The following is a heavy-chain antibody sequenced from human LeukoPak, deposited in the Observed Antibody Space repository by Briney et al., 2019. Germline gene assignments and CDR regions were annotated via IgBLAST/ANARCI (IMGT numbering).Heavy chain of an antibody. Sequence: ASVKVSCEASGYTFTSYDINWVRQATGQGLEWMGWMNPKSGNTGYAQKFQGRVTMTRNTSISTAYMELSSLRSEDTAVYYCARGLSVRNYDSSGYSYDYWGQGTLVTVSS. CDR1: GYTFTSYD. CDR3: ARGLSVRNYDSSGYSYDY. V-gene: IGHV1-8*01. J-gene: IGHJ4*02. D-gene: IGHD3-22*01. CDR2: MNPKSGNT.